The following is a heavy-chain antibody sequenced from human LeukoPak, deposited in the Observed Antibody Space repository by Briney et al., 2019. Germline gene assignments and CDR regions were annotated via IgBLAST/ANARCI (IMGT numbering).Heavy chain of an antibody. J-gene: IGHJ4*02. CDR1: GFTFDDYA. CDR2: IGWDGGYT. Sequence: GGSLRLSCAASGFTFDDYAMHWARQAPGKGLEWVSLIGWDGGYTYYADSVKGRFTISRDNSKNSLYLQMNSLRAEDTALYYCAKGGSSSVYFDYWGQGTLVTVSS. V-gene: IGHV3-43D*03. D-gene: IGHD3-10*01. CDR3: AKGGSSSVYFDY.